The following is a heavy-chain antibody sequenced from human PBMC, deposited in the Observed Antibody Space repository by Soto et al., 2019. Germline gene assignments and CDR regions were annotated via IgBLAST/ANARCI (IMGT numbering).Heavy chain of an antibody. CDR3: AKGGRDTAMAHYYYYGMDV. Sequence: PGGSLRLSCAASGFTFSSYGMHWVRQAPGKGLEWVAVISYDGSNKYYADSVKGRFTISRDNSKNTLYLQMNSLRAEDTAVYYCAKGGRDTAMAHYYYYGMDVWGQGTTVTVSS. V-gene: IGHV3-30*18. CDR2: ISYDGSNK. CDR1: GFTFSSYG. D-gene: IGHD5-18*01. J-gene: IGHJ6*02.